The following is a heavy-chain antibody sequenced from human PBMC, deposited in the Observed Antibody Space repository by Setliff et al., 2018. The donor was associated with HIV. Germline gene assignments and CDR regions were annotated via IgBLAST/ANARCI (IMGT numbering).Heavy chain of an antibody. CDR3: ARVGGYDGRVDFDY. J-gene: IGHJ4*02. CDR1: GYSISSGYY. V-gene: IGHV4-38-2*02. CDR2: IYHSGST. D-gene: IGHD5-12*01. Sequence: SETLSLTCTVSGYSISSGYYWGWIRQPPGKGLEWIGSIYHSGSTYYNPSLKSRVTISVDTSKNQFSLKLSSVTAADTAVYYCARVGGYDGRVDFDYWGQGTLVTVSS.